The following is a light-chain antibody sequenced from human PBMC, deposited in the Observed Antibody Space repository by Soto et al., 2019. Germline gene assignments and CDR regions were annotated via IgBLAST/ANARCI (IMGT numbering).Light chain of an antibody. V-gene: IGKV3-11*01. J-gene: IGKJ4*01. CDR2: LAS. Sequence: EIVLTQSPATLSSFPGDRVTLSCRASQAVNTRLAWYQHKPGQAPRLLIYLASNRAAGVPARFSGSGSGTDFTLTISDVEPEDFAVYYCQQYYNWPLTFGGGTKVDIK. CDR3: QQYYNWPLT. CDR1: QAVNTR.